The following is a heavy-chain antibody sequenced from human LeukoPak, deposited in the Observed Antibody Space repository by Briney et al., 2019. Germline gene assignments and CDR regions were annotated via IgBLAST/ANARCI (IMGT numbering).Heavy chain of an antibody. CDR3: ARESIATDYYYYGMDV. CDR1: GYTFTSYY. CDR2: INPSGGST. D-gene: IGHD6-13*01. V-gene: IGHV1-46*01. Sequence: ASLKVSCKASGYTFTSYYMHWVRQAPGQGLEWMGIINPSGGSTSYAQKFQGRVTMTRDTSTSTVYMELSSLRSEDTAVYYCARESIATDYYYYGMDVWGQGTTVTVSS. J-gene: IGHJ6*02.